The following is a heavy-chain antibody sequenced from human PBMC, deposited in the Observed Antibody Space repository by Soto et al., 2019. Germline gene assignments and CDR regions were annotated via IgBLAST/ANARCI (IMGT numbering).Heavy chain of an antibody. CDR3: ATGEPANYAFDI. D-gene: IGHD2-2*01. CDR1: GYTLTELS. CDR2: FDPEDGET. J-gene: IGHJ3*02. Sequence: ASVKVSCKVSGYTLTELSMHWVRQAPGKGLEWMGGFDPEDGETIYAQKFQGRVTMTEDTSTDTAYMELSSLRSEDTAVYYCATGEPANYAFDIWGQGTMVTVSS. V-gene: IGHV1-24*01.